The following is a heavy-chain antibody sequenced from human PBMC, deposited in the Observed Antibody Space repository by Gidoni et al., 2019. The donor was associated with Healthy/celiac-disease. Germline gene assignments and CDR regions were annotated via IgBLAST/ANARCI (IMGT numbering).Heavy chain of an antibody. CDR2: IRSKAYGGTT. J-gene: IGHJ3*02. D-gene: IGHD7-27*01. CDR3: TRALGGNAFDI. CDR1: GFTFGDYA. Sequence: EVQLVESGGGVVKPGRSLRLYCKASGFTFGDYAMSWFRQAPGKGLEWGGFIRSKAYGGTTEYAASVKGRFTISRDDSKSIAYLQMNSLKTEDTAVYYCTRALGGNAFDIWGQGTMVTVSS. V-gene: IGHV3-49*05.